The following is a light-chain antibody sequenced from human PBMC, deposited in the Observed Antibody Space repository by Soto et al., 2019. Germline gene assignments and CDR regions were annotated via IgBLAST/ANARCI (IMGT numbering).Light chain of an antibody. V-gene: IGKV3-11*01. J-gene: IGKJ5*01. Sequence: EIVLTQSPATLSLSPGERATLSCRASQSVGSYLAWYQQKPGQAPRLLIYDASNRATGIPARFSGSESGTDFTLTISSLEPEDFAVYYCQQRSNWPITFGQGTRLEIK. CDR3: QQRSNWPIT. CDR2: DAS. CDR1: QSVGSY.